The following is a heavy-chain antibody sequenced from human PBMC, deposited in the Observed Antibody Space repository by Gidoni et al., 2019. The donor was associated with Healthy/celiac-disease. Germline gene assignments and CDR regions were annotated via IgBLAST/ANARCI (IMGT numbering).Heavy chain of an antibody. Sequence: EVQLLESGGGLVQPGGSLRLSCSAAGFTFRSYAMRWVRQAPGKGLEWVSAISGSGGSTYYADSVKGRFTISRDNSKNTLYLQMNSLGAEDTAVYYCAKHPDSSSWLYFDYWGQGTLVTVSS. CDR3: AKHPDSSSWLYFDY. CDR2: ISGSGGST. J-gene: IGHJ4*02. D-gene: IGHD6-6*01. V-gene: IGHV3-23*01. CDR1: GFTFRSYA.